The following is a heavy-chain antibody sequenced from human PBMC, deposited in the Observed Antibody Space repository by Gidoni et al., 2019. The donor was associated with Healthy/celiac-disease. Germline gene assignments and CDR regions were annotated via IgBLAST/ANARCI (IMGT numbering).Heavy chain of an antibody. D-gene: IGHD6-13*01. V-gene: IGHV3-23*01. CDR3: ANVHIYSSRPLDY. Sequence: EVQLLESGGGLVQPGGSLRLSCAASGFTFSSYAMSWVRQAPGKGLEWVSAISGSGGSTYYADSVKGRFTISRDNSKNTLYLQMNSLRAEDTAVYYCANVHIYSSRPLDYRGQGTLVTVSS. CDR1: GFTFSSYA. J-gene: IGHJ4*02. CDR2: ISGSGGST.